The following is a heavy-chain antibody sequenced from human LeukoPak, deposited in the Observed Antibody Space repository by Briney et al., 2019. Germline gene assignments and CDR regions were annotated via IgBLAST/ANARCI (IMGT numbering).Heavy chain of an antibody. J-gene: IGHJ4*02. CDR2: IIPIFGTA. Sequence: SVKVSCKASGYTFTSYYMHWVRQAPGQGLEWMGRIIPIFGTANYAQKFQGRVTITTDESTSTAYMELSSPRSEDTAVYYCARDPLDYYDSSGYYYVYWGQGTLVTVSS. CDR3: ARDPLDYYDSSGYYYVY. CDR1: GYTFTSYY. D-gene: IGHD3-22*01. V-gene: IGHV1-69*05.